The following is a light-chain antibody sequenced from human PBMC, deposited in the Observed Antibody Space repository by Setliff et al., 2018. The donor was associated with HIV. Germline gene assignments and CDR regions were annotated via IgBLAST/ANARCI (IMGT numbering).Light chain of an antibody. CDR3: SSYTSTYTLYV. CDR1: SSDVGGYNY. V-gene: IGLV2-14*01. J-gene: IGLJ1*01. CDR2: EVT. Sequence: QPALAQPASVSGSPGQSITISCTGTSSDVGGYNYVSWYQHHPGKAPKLMIYEVTNRPSGVSTRFSGSKSGNTASLTISGLQAEDDANYYCSSYTSTYTLYVFGTGTKVTVL.